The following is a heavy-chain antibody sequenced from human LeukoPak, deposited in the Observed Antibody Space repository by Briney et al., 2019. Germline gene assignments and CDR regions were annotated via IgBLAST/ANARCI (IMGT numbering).Heavy chain of an antibody. Sequence: SETLSLTCTVSGGSISNYYWSWIRQPPGKGLEWSGQIYYSGATKYNPSLQSRITISVDTSKNQFSLMLSSVTAPDTAVYYCARFGITVVRGGKYYFDYWGQGTLVTVSS. J-gene: IGHJ4*02. CDR2: IYYSGAT. CDR3: ARFGITVVRGGKYYFDY. D-gene: IGHD3-10*01. CDR1: GGSISNYY. V-gene: IGHV4-59*08.